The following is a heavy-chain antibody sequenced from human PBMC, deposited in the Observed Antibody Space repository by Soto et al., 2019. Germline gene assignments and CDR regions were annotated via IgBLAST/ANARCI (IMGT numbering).Heavy chain of an antibody. V-gene: IGHV4-30-2*05. D-gene: IGHD4-17*01. J-gene: IGHJ4*02. Sequence: SETLSLTCAVSGGSISSGGYSWSWIRQPPGKGLEWIGYIYHSGSTYYNPSLKSRVTISVDTSKNQFSLKLSSVTAADTAVYYCAREDATVIRFDYWGQGTLVTVSS. CDR2: IYHSGST. CDR1: GGSISSGGYS. CDR3: AREDATVIRFDY.